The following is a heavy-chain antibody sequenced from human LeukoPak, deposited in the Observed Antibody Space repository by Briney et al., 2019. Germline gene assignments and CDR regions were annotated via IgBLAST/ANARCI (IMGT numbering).Heavy chain of an antibody. Sequence: ASVNVSCKASGGTFSSYAISWVRQAPGQEREWMGGIIPIFGTANYAQKFQSRFTITTDESTSTAYIELSSLRSEDTAVYYCASLATYYYDSSGHCEYYFDYWGQGTLVTVSS. CDR1: GGTFSSYA. V-gene: IGHV1-69*05. CDR2: IIPIFGTA. CDR3: ASLATYYYDSSGHCEYYFDY. J-gene: IGHJ4*02. D-gene: IGHD3-22*01.